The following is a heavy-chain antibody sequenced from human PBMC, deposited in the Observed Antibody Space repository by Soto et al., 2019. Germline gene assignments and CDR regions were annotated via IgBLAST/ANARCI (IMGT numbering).Heavy chain of an antibody. CDR3: ARGWDANS. CDR1: GASVSSGNQY. J-gene: IGHJ4*02. D-gene: IGHD6-19*01. Sequence: PSETLSLTCTVSGASVSSGNQYWSWIRQPPGKRLECIGFIYNSVITNYSPSLKGRVSISADTSRNQFSLKVTSVTAADTAVYYCARGWDANSWGQGALVTVSS. V-gene: IGHV4-61*01. CDR2: IYNSVIT.